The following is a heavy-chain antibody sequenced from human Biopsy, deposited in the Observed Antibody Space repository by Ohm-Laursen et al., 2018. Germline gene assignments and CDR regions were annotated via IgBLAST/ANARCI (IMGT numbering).Heavy chain of an antibody. J-gene: IGHJ2*01. Sequence: SLRLSCSASGFTFATYGMSWVRQAPGKGLEWVSGISSTGNSTYYADSVKGRFTISRDNSKNTLYLQLNSLGVEDTALYYCAKDRRTMRVWYFDLWGRGTLVTVSS. CDR3: AKDRRTMRVWYFDL. CDR2: ISSTGNST. CDR1: GFTFATYG. V-gene: IGHV3-23*01. D-gene: IGHD4/OR15-4a*01.